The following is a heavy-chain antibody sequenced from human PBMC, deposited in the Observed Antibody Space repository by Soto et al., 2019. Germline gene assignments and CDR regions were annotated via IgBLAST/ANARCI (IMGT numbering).Heavy chain of an antibody. Sequence: ESLKISCEASGYIFTSYWIAWVRQMPGKGLEWMGMIYPGDSDTRYSPSFQGQITISADKSINTAYLQRISLKASDTAIYYCASFAWNFYKTGVFWGQGSTVTVSS. CDR2: IYPGDSDT. D-gene: IGHD7-27*01. CDR1: GYIFTSYW. CDR3: ASFAWNFYKTGVF. V-gene: IGHV5-51*01. J-gene: IGHJ6*02.